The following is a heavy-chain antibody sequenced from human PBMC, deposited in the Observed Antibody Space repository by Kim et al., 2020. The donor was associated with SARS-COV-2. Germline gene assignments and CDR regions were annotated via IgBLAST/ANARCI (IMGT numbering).Heavy chain of an antibody. V-gene: IGHV1-2*02. D-gene: IGHD4-17*01. CDR3: ASGVKATVTTY. Sequence: NYAQKFQGRVTMTRDTSISTAYMELSRLRSDDTAVYYCASGVKATVTTYWGQGTLVTVSS. J-gene: IGHJ4*02.